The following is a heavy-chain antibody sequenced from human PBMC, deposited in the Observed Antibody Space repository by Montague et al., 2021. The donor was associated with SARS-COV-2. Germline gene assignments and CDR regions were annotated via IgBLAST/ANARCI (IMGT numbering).Heavy chain of an antibody. Sequence: SKTLSLTCAVYGESFSGHYWTWIRQPPGKGLEWIGEIYHTGSTNXNPSLKSRVTISVDTSKNQFSLKLRSVTAADTAVYYCARGRIELSMIVVVMTGASYYMDVWGKGTTVTVPS. J-gene: IGHJ6*03. CDR2: IYHTGST. CDR3: ARGRIELSMIVVVMTGASYYMDV. CDR1: GESFSGHY. D-gene: IGHD3-22*01. V-gene: IGHV4-34*01.